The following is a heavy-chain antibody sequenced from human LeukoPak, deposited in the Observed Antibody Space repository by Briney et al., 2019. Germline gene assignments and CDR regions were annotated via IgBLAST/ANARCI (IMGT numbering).Heavy chain of an antibody. D-gene: IGHD5-12*01. CDR1: GYTFTVYY. J-gene: IGHJ4*02. CDR3: ARGISGYGGNESY. Sequence: ASVKVSCKASGYTFTVYYMHWVRQAPGQGREWMGWINPNSGGTNYAQKFQGRVTMTRDTSISTAYMELSRLRSDDTAVYYCARGISGYGGNESYWGQGTLVTVSS. CDR2: INPNSGGT. V-gene: IGHV1-2*02.